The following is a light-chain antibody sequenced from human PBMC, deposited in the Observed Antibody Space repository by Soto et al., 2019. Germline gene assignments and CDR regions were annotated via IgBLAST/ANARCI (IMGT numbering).Light chain of an antibody. CDR3: ASWDDSLNGRYV. J-gene: IGLJ1*01. CDR1: SSDIGENT. CDR2: NNN. Sequence: QSVLTQPPSASGTPGQRVTISCSGSSSDIGENTVNWYQHVPGTAPKLLIYNNNQLPSGVPDRFSGSKSGTSASLAISGLQSEDEGDYYCASWDDSLNGRYVFGTGTKVTVL. V-gene: IGLV1-44*01.